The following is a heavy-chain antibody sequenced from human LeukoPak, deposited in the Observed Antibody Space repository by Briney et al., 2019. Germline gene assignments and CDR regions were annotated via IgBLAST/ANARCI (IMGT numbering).Heavy chain of an antibody. CDR2: IYHSGST. Sequence: SETLSLTCTVSGYSISSGYYWGWIRQPPGKGLEWIGSIYHSGSTYYNPSLKSRVTISVDTSKNQFSLKLSSVTAADTAVYYCAGKNLKGIAAAGARAPTDYWGQGTLVTVSS. CDR1: GYSISSGYY. J-gene: IGHJ4*02. D-gene: IGHD6-13*01. V-gene: IGHV4-38-2*02. CDR3: AGKNLKGIAAAGARAPTDY.